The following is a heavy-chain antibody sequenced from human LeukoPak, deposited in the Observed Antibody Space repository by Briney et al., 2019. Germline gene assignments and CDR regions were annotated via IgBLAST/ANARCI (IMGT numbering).Heavy chain of an antibody. CDR2: IGASGTNT. CDR3: GKDPNGDYIGAFDM. J-gene: IGHJ3*02. D-gene: IGHD4-17*01. V-gene: IGHV3-23*01. Sequence: GGSLRLSCAGSGFTFSKFGMIWVRQAPGKGLEWVSDIGASGTNTHYADSVKGRSTISRDNAKNTLYLEMNSLRAEDTAVYYCGKDPNGDYIGAFDMWGRGTMVTVSP. CDR1: GFTFSKFG.